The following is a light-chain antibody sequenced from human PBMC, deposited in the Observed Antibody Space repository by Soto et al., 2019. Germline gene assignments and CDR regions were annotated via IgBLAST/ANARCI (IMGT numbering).Light chain of an antibody. Sequence: IVVTQSPGTLYLSPGERATLSCRASQRVSSAYLAWYQQIPGQAPRLRIYGASSRATGIPDRFSGSGSGTDFTLTISGLEPEDFAVYYCQQSGSSFYTLGQGTKLAIK. CDR3: QQSGSSFYT. CDR1: QRVSSAY. J-gene: IGKJ2*01. CDR2: GAS. V-gene: IGKV3-20*01.